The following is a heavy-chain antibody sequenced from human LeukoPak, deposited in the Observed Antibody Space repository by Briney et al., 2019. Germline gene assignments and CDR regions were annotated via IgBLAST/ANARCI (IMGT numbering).Heavy chain of an antibody. V-gene: IGHV4-59*08. Sequence: PSETLSLTCLVSGVSISNNYWSWIRQPTGKGLEWIGYIYYTGSTSYNPHLKSRVSISVDTSKNQFSLRLTSVTAADTALYYCAKYRPSGSVWVGFDIWGQGTMVTVSS. CDR3: AKYRPSGSVWVGFDI. J-gene: IGHJ3*02. CDR1: GVSISNNY. D-gene: IGHD3-16*01. CDR2: IYYTGST.